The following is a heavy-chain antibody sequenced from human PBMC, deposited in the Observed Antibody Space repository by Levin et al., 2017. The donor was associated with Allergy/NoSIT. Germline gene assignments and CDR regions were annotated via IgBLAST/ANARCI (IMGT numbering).Heavy chain of an antibody. CDR1: GFTFSSYG. D-gene: IGHD3-3*01. CDR3: ARGVDPSTNWFDP. J-gene: IGHJ5*02. CDR2: IWYDGSNK. V-gene: IGHV3-33*01. Sequence: GGSLRLSCAASGFTFSSYGMHWVRQAPGKGLEWVAVIWYDGSNKYYADSVKGRFTISRDNSKNTLYLQMNSLRAEDTAVYYCARGVDPSTNWFDPWGQGTLVTVSS.